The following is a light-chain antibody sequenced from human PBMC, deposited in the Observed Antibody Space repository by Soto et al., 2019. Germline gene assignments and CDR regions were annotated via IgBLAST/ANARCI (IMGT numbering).Light chain of an antibody. CDR3: SSYAGSYTLV. CDR1: SNDVGGYNF. CDR2: DVS. J-gene: IGLJ2*01. Sequence: QSALTQPRSVCGSPGQSVTISCTGTSNDVGGYNFVSWYQQHPGKVPKLFIYDVSRRPSGVPDRFSGSKSGNTASLTISGLQAEDEADYYCSSYAGSYTLVFGGGTKLTVL. V-gene: IGLV2-11*01.